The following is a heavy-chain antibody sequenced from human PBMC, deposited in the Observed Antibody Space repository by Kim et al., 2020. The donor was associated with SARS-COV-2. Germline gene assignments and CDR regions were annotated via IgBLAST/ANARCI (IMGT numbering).Heavy chain of an antibody. CDR3: ARESRTDDSFDI. CDR2: ISNSGTMI. CDR1: GFTFSTCE. J-gene: IGHJ3*02. D-gene: IGHD1-1*01. Sequence: GGSLRLSCAASGFTFSTCEMNWVRQAPGKGLEWVSYISNSGTMIYYADSVKGRFTISRDNAKNSLYLQMNSLRAGDTAVYYCARESRTDDSFDIWGQGTMVTVSS. V-gene: IGHV3-48*03.